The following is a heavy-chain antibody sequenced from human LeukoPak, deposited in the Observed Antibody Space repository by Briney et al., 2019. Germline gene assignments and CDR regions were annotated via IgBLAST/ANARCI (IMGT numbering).Heavy chain of an antibody. Sequence: SETLSLTCTVSGGSISSYYWSWIRQPPGKGLEWIGYIYYSGSTNYNPSLKSRVTISVDTSKNQFSLKLSSVTAADTAVYYCASHLPPKYYDFWSGYYTGTGYGMDVWGQGPTVTVSS. CDR1: GGSISSYY. V-gene: IGHV4-59*08. D-gene: IGHD3-3*01. CDR2: IYYSGST. CDR3: ASHLPPKYYDFWSGYYTGTGYGMDV. J-gene: IGHJ6*02.